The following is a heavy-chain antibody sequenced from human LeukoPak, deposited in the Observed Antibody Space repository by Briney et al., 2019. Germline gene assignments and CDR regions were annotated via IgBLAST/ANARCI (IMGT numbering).Heavy chain of an antibody. CDR2: INPNSGGT. J-gene: IGHJ4*02. V-gene: IGHV1-2*02. D-gene: IGHD6-19*01. CDR1: GYTFTGYC. Sequence: ASVKVSCKASGYTFTGYCMHWVRQAPGQGLEWMGWINPNSGGTNYAQKLQGRVSMTTDTSTSTAYMDLRSLRSDDTAVYYCARDGQWLVPALFDYWGQGTLVTVSS. CDR3: ARDGQWLVPALFDY.